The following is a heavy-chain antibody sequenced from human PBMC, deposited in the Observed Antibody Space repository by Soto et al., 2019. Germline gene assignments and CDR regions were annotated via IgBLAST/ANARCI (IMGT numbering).Heavy chain of an antibody. J-gene: IGHJ6*02. CDR2: IIPIFGTA. D-gene: IGHD6-13*01. CDR3: ARMRRDSSSWYQGPYYYYYYGMDV. V-gene: IGHV1-69*13. Sequence: SVKVSCKASGGTFSSYAISWVRQAPGQGLEWMGGIIPIFGTANYAQKFQGRVTITADESTSTAYMELSSLRSEDTAVYYCARMRRDSSSWYQGPYYYYYYGMDVWGQGTTVTVSS. CDR1: GGTFSSYA.